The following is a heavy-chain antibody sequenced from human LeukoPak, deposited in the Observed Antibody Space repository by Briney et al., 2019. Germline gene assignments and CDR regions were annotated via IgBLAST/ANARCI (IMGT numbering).Heavy chain of an antibody. V-gene: IGHV3-23*01. CDR1: GFTFSSYA. CDR3: AKDLRITMVRGAFDI. Sequence: GGSLRLFCAASGFTFSSYAMSWVRQAPGKGLEWVSAISGSGGSTYYADSVKGRFTISRDNSKNTLYLQMNSLRAEDTAVYYCAKDLRITMVRGAFDIWGQGTMVTVSS. D-gene: IGHD3-10*01. CDR2: ISGSGGST. J-gene: IGHJ3*02.